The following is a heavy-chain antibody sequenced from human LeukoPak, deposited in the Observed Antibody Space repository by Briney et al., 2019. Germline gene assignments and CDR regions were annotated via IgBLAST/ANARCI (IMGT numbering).Heavy chain of an antibody. V-gene: IGHV3-20*04. J-gene: IGHJ4*02. CDR3: ARDGGDCSGDSCYVDY. Sequence: GGSLRLSCAASGFTFDDYGMSWVRQAPGKGLEWVSSIKWNGGSTGYADSVKGRLTISRDNAKNSLYLQMNSLRAEDTALYYCARDGGDCSGDSCYVDYWGQGTLVTVSS. CDR1: GFTFDDYG. CDR2: IKWNGGST. D-gene: IGHD2-15*01.